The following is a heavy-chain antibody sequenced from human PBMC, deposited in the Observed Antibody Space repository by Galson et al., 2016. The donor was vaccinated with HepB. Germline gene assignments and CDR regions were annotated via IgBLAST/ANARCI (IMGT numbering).Heavy chain of an antibody. CDR1: GFTFSTYA. CDR3: ARAHQRGLSFGPFDY. D-gene: IGHD3-3*01. CDR2: ISHDGDNK. V-gene: IGHV3-30-3*01. J-gene: IGHJ4*02. Sequence: LRLSCAASGFTFSTYAMHWVRQDPVKGLEWVAAISHDGDNKYYADSVKGRFTISRDNSKNTLYLQENSLRPEDTAVYFCARAHQRGLSFGPFDYWGQGTLVTVSS.